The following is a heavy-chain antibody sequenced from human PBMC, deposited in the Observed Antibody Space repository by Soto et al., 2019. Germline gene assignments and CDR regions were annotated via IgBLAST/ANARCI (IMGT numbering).Heavy chain of an antibody. Sequence: QVQLQESGPGLVKPSETLSLTCTVSGGSISSYYWSWIRQPPGKGLEWIGYIYYSGSANYNPSLTSRATISVDTSKTQFSLKLSSVTAADTAVYYCARGLGVTSLWFDPWGQGTLVTVSS. CDR2: IYYSGSA. D-gene: IGHD4-17*01. V-gene: IGHV4-59*01. CDR1: GGSISSYY. CDR3: ARGLGVTSLWFDP. J-gene: IGHJ5*02.